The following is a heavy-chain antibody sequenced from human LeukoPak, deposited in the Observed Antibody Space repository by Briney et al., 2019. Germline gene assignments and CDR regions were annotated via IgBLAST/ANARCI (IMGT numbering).Heavy chain of an antibody. CDR1: GGTFSSYA. CDR2: IIPIFGTT. D-gene: IGHD1-1*01. V-gene: IGHV1-69*01. Sequence: SVKVSCKASGGTFSSYAISWVRQAPGQGLEWMGGIIPIFGTTNYAQKFQGRVTITADESTSTAYMELSSLRSEDTAVYYCARDWRIQLERPTVYYYGMDVWGQGTTVTVSS. CDR3: ARDWRIQLERPTVYYYGMDV. J-gene: IGHJ6*02.